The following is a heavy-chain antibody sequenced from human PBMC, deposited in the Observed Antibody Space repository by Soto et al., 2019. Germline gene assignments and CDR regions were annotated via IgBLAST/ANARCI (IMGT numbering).Heavy chain of an antibody. D-gene: IGHD3-3*01. Sequence: GXSLKISCPGSGYSFTSYWIGWVRQMPGKGLEWMGMIYPDDSDTKYSPSFQGQVTFSADKSINTAYLQWRSLKASDTAIYYCARLEWLSLAAWFDTWGQGTLVTVSS. CDR3: ARLEWLSLAAWFDT. J-gene: IGHJ5*02. V-gene: IGHV5-51*01. CDR1: GYSFTSYW. CDR2: IYPDDSDT.